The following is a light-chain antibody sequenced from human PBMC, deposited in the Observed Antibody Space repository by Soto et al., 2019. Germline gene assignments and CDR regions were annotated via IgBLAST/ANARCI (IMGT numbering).Light chain of an antibody. Sequence: QSVLTQPPSVSGAPGQRVTISCTGSSSNIWAGYDVHWYQQLPGIAPKLLIYRNNNPPSGVPDRFSGSKSGNSASLAITGLQAEDEADSYCQSYDSSLSGDVVFGGRPKLTVL. CDR2: RNN. J-gene: IGLJ2*01. CDR1: SSNIWAGYD. CDR3: QSYDSSLSGDVV. V-gene: IGLV1-40*01.